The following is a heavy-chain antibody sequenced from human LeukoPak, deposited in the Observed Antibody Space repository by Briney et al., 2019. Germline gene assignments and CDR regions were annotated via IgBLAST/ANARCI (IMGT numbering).Heavy chain of an antibody. D-gene: IGHD2-2*01. V-gene: IGHV3-23*01. Sequence: GGSLRLSCAASGFTFSGYAMSWVRQAPGKGLEWVSSISSSGANSYYADSVKGRFTISRDNSKNTLYLQMNSLRAEDTAVYYCAKDPSLVPAAIDWFDPWGQGTLVTVSS. CDR2: ISSSGANS. J-gene: IGHJ5*02. CDR1: GFTFSGYA. CDR3: AKDPSLVPAAIDWFDP.